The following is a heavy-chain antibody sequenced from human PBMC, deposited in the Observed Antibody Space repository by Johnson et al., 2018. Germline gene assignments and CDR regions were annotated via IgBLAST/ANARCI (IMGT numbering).Heavy chain of an antibody. V-gene: IGHV4-61*02. CDR3: ARATPYYDLWSGHYRGYNNYYMDV. CDR1: GGSISSGSYY. D-gene: IGHD3-3*01. Sequence: QVQLQESGPGLVKPSQTLSLTCTVSGGSISSGSYYWSWTRQPAGKGLEWIGRIYTSGSTNHNHSLKSRVTIPVGPAKNQFSLQLSSGTAADTAVYYCARATPYYDLWSGHYRGYNNYYMDVWGKGTTVTVSS. CDR2: IYTSGST. J-gene: IGHJ6*03.